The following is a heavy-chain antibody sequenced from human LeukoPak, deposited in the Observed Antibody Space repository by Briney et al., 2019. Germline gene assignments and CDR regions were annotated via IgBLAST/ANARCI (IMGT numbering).Heavy chain of an antibody. CDR3: ARGGLGWPLGYDILTGTRHNWFDP. J-gene: IGHJ5*02. CDR1: GGSISSGGYY. CDR2: IYYSGST. V-gene: IGHV4-31*03. D-gene: IGHD3-9*01. Sequence: SETLSLTCTVSGGSISSGGYYWSWIRQHPGKGLEWIGYIYYSGSTYYNPSLKSRVTISVDTSKNQFSLKLSSVTAADTAVYYCARGGLGWPLGYDILTGTRHNWFDPWGQGTLVTVSS.